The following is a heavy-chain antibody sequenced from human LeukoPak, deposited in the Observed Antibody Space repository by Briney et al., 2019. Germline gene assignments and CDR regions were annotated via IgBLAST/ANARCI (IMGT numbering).Heavy chain of an antibody. Sequence: SETLSLTCTVSSASITSSPYFWGWIRQSPGKGLEWIGSISYSGTTYYNPSLKSRVTISLDASKSQFYLKLNSVTAADTAVYYCARRVRSADYRLDYWGQGTLVTVSS. CDR2: ISYSGTT. CDR1: SASITSSPYF. CDR3: ARRVRSADYRLDY. D-gene: IGHD4-11*01. J-gene: IGHJ4*02. V-gene: IGHV4-39*07.